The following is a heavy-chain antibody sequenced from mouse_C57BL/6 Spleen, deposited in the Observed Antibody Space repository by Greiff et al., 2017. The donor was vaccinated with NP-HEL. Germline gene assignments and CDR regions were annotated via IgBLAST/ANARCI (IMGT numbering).Heavy chain of an antibody. CDR3: ARTPYDYDAMDY. V-gene: IGHV5-16*01. CDR2: INYDGSST. J-gene: IGHJ4*01. CDR1: GFTFSDYY. Sequence: EVQVVESEGGLVQPGSSMKLSCTASGFTFSDYYMAWVRQVPEKGLEWVANINYDGSSTYYLDSLKSRFIISRDNAKNILYLQMSSLKSEDTATYYCARTPYDYDAMDYWGQGTSVTVSS.